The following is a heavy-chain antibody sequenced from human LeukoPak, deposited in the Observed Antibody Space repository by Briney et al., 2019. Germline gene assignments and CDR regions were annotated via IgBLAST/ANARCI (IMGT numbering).Heavy chain of an antibody. V-gene: IGHV1-46*01. CDR1: GYTFTSYY. CDR3: AREGFGVP. Sequence: ASVKVSCKASGYTFTSYYMHWVRQAPGQGLEWMGVINPSGGSTSYAQRSQGRVTMTRDMSTSTVYMELSSLRSEDTAVYYCAREGFGVPWGQGTLVTVSS. J-gene: IGHJ5*02. D-gene: IGHD2-8*01. CDR2: INPSGGST.